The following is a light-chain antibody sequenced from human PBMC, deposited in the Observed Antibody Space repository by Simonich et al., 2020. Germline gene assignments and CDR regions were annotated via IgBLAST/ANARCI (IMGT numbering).Light chain of an antibody. CDR2: DAS. CDR3: PQYDNLPYT. V-gene: IGKV1-33*01. CDR1: QDISNY. Sequence: DIQMTQSPSSLSASVGNRVTITCQASQDISNYLNGYQQKPGKAPKLLIYDASNLETGVPSRFSGSGSGTDFTVTISSLQPEDIATYYCPQYDNLPYTFGQGTKLEIK. J-gene: IGKJ2*01.